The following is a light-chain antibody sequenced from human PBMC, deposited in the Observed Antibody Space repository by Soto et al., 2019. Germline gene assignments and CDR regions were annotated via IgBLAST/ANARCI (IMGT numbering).Light chain of an antibody. CDR3: QQRSNWPPLGLT. J-gene: IGKJ4*01. Sequence: EIVMTQSPATLSVSPGERATLSCRASQSVSSNLAWYQQKPGQAPRLPIYDASNRATGIPARFSGSGSGTDFTLTISSLEPEDFAVYYCQQRSNWPPLGLTFGGGTKVDIK. CDR2: DAS. CDR1: QSVSSN. V-gene: IGKV3-11*01.